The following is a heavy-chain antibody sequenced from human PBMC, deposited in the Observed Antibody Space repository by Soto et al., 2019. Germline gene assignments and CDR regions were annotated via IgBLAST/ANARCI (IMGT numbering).Heavy chain of an antibody. J-gene: IGHJ4*02. Sequence: EVQLLESGGGLVQPGGSLRLSCAASGFTFSSYAMSWVRQAPGKGLEWVSAISGSGGSTYYADSVKGRFTISRDNSKNTLHLQMNSLRAEDTAVYYCAKWPIVLTGYYQNWGQGTLVTVSS. V-gene: IGHV3-23*01. CDR3: AKWPIVLTGYYQN. CDR2: ISGSGGST. D-gene: IGHD3-9*01. CDR1: GFTFSSYA.